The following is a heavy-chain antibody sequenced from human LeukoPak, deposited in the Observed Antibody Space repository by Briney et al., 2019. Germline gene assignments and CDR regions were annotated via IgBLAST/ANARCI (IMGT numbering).Heavy chain of an antibody. Sequence: GGSLRLSCAASGFTFSSYAMSWVRQAPGKGLEWVSAISGSGGSTYYADSVKGRFTISRDNSKNTLYLQMNSLRAEDTAVYYCARDLVVVPAAIDYWGQGTLVTVSS. V-gene: IGHV3-23*01. CDR1: GFTFSSYA. D-gene: IGHD2-2*01. J-gene: IGHJ4*02. CDR3: ARDLVVVPAAIDY. CDR2: ISGSGGST.